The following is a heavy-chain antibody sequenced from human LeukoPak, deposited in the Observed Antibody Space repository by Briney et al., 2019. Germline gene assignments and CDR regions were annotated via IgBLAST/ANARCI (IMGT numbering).Heavy chain of an antibody. CDR1: GFTFSSYS. CDR3: ARDSFSYFDWLPFYYYYGMDV. V-gene: IGHV3-21*01. CDR2: ISSSSSYI. D-gene: IGHD3-9*01. Sequence: PGGSLRLSCAASGFTFSSYSMNWVRQAPGKGLEWVSSISSSSSYIYYADSVKGRFTISRDNAKNSLYLQMNSLRAEDTAVYYCARDSFSYFDWLPFYYYYGMDVWGQGTTVTVSS. J-gene: IGHJ6*02.